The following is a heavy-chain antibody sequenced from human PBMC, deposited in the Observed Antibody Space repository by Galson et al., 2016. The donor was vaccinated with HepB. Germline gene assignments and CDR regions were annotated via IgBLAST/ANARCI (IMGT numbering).Heavy chain of an antibody. CDR2: IYRGGST. CDR3: ARDPGGGPTHGY. V-gene: IGHV3-66*01. CDR1: GVTVSNNF. Sequence: SLRLSCAVSGVTVSNNFMSWVRQAPGKGLEWVSLIYRGGSTDYADSVKGRFTISRDNSKNTLYLHMNSLRVEDTAVYYCARDPGGGPTHGYWGQGTLVTVSS. D-gene: IGHD3-16*01. J-gene: IGHJ4*02.